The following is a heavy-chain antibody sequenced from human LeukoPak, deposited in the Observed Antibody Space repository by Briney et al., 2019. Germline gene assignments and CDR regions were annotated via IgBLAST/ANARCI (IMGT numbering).Heavy chain of an antibody. Sequence: LRLSCAASGFTFSSYGMHWVRQAPGKGLEWVAVIWYDGSNKYYADSVKGRFTISRDNSKNTLYLQMNSLRAEDTAVYYGAREGVVAAKTNNWFDPWGQGTLVTVSS. V-gene: IGHV3-33*01. CDR1: GFTFSSYG. CDR2: IWYDGSNK. CDR3: AREGVVAAKTNNWFDP. J-gene: IGHJ5*02. D-gene: IGHD2-15*01.